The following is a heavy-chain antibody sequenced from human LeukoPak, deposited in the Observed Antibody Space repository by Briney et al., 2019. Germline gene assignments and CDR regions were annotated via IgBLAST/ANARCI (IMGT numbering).Heavy chain of an antibody. CDR2: IGSAGYT. Sequence: GGSLRLSCEVSGFTFDNNDMHWVRQTTGKGLEWVSAIGSAGYTYYADSVRGRFTITRDNSKNTLYLQMNSLRAEDTAVYYCARDLGGYSYGYYYYGMDVWGQGTTVTVSS. CDR1: GFTFDNND. CDR3: ARDLGGYSYGYYYYGMDV. V-gene: IGHV3-13*01. J-gene: IGHJ6*02. D-gene: IGHD5-18*01.